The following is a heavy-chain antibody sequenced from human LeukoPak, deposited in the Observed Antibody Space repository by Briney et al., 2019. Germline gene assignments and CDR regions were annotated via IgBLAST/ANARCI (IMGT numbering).Heavy chain of an antibody. D-gene: IGHD4-17*01. Sequence: EPSETLSLTCTVSGGSISSSSYYWGWIRLPPGKGLEWIGSIYYSGSTYYNPSLKSRVTISVDTSKNQFSLKLSSVTAADTAVYYCATTTVTTSSSYYFDYWGQGTLVTVSS. CDR1: GGSISSSSYY. J-gene: IGHJ4*02. V-gene: IGHV4-39*01. CDR3: ATTTVTTSSSYYFDY. CDR2: IYYSGST.